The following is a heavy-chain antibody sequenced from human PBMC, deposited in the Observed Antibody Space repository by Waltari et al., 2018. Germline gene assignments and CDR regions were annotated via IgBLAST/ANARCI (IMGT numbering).Heavy chain of an antibody. CDR2: LYHSGST. CDR1: GYSISSGYY. V-gene: IGHV4-38-2*01. J-gene: IGHJ3*02. Sequence: QVQLQESGPGLVKPSETLSLTCAVSGYSISSGYYWGWIRQPPGKGLEWIGSLYHSGSTYYNPSLKSRVTRSVDTSKNQFSLKLSSVTAADTAVYYCARRIRDAFDIWGQGTMVTVSS. CDR3: ARRIRDAFDI.